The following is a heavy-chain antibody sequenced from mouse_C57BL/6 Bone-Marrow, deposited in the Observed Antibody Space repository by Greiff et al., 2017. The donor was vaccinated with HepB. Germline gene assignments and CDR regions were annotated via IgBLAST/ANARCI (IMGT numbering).Heavy chain of an antibody. CDR3: ARGYYGARFAY. D-gene: IGHD1-1*01. CDR1: GYTFTSYG. V-gene: IGHV1-81*01. Sequence: VQLQQSGAELARPGASVKLSCKASGYTFTSYGISWVKQRTGQGLEWIGEIYPRSGNTYYNEKFKGKATLTADKSSSTAYMELRILTSEDSAVYFCARGYYGARFAYWGQGTLVTVSA. CDR2: IYPRSGNT. J-gene: IGHJ3*01.